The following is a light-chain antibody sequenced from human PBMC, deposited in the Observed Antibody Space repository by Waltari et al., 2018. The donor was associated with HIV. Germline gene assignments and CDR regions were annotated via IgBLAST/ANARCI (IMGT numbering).Light chain of an antibody. V-gene: IGLV3-19*01. CDR1: RLRSYH. J-gene: IGLJ2*01. Sequence: SSELTQDPAVSVALGQTVRITCQVDRLRSYHASWYQQKTGQAPVLVIYGKNNRPSGIPDRFAGSSSGNTASLTSTGAQAEDEADYYCNSRDSSGNHVVFGGGTKLTVL. CDR2: GKN. CDR3: NSRDSSGNHVV.